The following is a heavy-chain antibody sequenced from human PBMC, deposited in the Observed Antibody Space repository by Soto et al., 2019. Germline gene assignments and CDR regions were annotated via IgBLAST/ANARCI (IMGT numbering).Heavy chain of an antibody. CDR1: GGTFSSYA. CDR2: IIPTFGTA. J-gene: IGHJ6*02. CDR3: ASMTTEDYYCGMDV. D-gene: IGHD4-17*01. Sequence: AASVKVSCKASGGTFSSYAISWVRQAPGQGLEWMGGIIPTFGTANYAQKFQGRVTITADESTSTAYMELSSLRSEDTAVYYCASMTTEDYYCGMDVWGQGTTVTVSS. V-gene: IGHV1-69*13.